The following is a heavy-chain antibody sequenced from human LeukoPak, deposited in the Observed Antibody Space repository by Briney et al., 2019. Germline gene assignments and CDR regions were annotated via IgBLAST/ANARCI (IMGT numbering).Heavy chain of an antibody. D-gene: IGHD2-15*01. Sequence: PGGSLRLSCAASGFTFSNAWMSWVRQAPGKGLEWVGRIKSKTAGGTTDYAAPVKGRFTISRDDSQNTLYLQMNSLQTEDTAVYYCTTDASPYCSSGKCYSGGNFDYWGQGTLVTVSP. V-gene: IGHV3-15*01. CDR3: TTDASPYCSSGKCYSGGNFDY. CDR1: GFTFSNAW. CDR2: IKSKTAGGTT. J-gene: IGHJ4*02.